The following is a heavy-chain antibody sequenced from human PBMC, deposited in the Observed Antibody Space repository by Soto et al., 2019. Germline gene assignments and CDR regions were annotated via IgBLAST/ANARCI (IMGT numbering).Heavy chain of an antibody. J-gene: IGHJ4*02. D-gene: IGHD6-19*01. Sequence: PGGSLRLSCAASGFTFSSYWMHWVRQVPGKGLVWVSHIDSDGNSTTYADSVKGRFTISRDNSKNTVYLQMNSLRAEDTAVYYCAKTSLAVALTGPFDYWGQGTLVTVSS. V-gene: IGHV3-74*03. CDR3: AKTSLAVALTGPFDY. CDR2: IDSDGNST. CDR1: GFTFSSYW.